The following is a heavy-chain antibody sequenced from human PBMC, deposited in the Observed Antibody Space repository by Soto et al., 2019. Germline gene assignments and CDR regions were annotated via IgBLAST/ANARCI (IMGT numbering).Heavy chain of an antibody. V-gene: IGHV1-69*13. CDR1: GGTFSSYA. J-gene: IGHJ5*02. CDR3: ARDRGPSSGYYPYWFDP. CDR2: IIPIFGTA. D-gene: IGHD3-22*01. Sequence: GASVKVSCKASGGTFSSYAITCVRQAPGQGLEWMGGIIPIFGTANYAQKFQARVTITADESTSTAYMELSSLRSEDTAVYYCARDRGPSSGYYPYWFDPWGQGTLVTV.